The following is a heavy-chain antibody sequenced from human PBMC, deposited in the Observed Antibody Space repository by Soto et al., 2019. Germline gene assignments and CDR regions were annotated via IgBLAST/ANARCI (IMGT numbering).Heavy chain of an antibody. J-gene: IGHJ6*02. CDR2: INPSGGST. V-gene: IGHV1-46*01. CDR3: ARGGIATNYYYYGMDV. CDR1: GYTFTSYY. Sequence: EASVKVSCKASGYTFTSYYMHWVRQAPGQGLEWMGIINPSGGSTSYAQKFQGRVTMTRDTSTSTVYMELSSLRSEDTAVYYCARGGIATNYYYYGMDVWGQGTTVTVSS. D-gene: IGHD6-13*01.